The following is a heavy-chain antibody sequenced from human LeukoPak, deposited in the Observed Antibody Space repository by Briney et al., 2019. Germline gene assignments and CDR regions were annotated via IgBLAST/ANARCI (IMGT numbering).Heavy chain of an antibody. V-gene: IGHV4-30-4*01. CDR2: IHYSGST. CDR3: VRGRGTAVTTGNWFDP. D-gene: IGHD4-17*01. Sequence: RSSETLSLTCTVSGGSISSGNYYWNWICQPPGKGLECIGYIHYSGSTYYNPSLKSRVTISVDTSKNQFSLKLSSVTAADTAVYYCVRGRGTAVTTGNWFDPWGQGTLVTVSS. J-gene: IGHJ5*02. CDR1: GGSISSGNYY.